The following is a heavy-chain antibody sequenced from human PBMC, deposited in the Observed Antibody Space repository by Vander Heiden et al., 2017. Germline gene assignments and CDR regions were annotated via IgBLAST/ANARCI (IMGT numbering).Heavy chain of an antibody. D-gene: IGHD3-22*01. CDR3: ARDHPAGYYDSSGYRYFDL. CDR1: GFTVSSNS. CDR2: IYSGGST. J-gene: IGHJ2*01. Sequence: EVQLVESGGGLIQPGGSLRLSCAASGFTVSSNSMSWVRQAPGKGLEWVSVIYSGGSTYYADSVKGRFTISRDNSKNTLYLQMNSLRAEDTAVYYCARDHPAGYYDSSGYRYFDLWGRGTLVTVSS. V-gene: IGHV3-53*01.